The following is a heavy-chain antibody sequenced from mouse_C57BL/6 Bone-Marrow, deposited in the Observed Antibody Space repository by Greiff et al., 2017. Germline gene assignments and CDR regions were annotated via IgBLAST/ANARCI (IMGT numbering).Heavy chain of an antibody. D-gene: IGHD1-1*01. J-gene: IGHJ1*03. CDR3: ARRRYAGSSLHWYFDV. CDR2: IGPGSGST. Sequence: QVQLQQSGAELVKPGASVKISCKASGYTFTDYYINWVKQRPGQGLEWIGKIGPGSGSTYYNEKFKGKATLTADKSSSTAYMQRSSLTSEDSAVYFCARRRYAGSSLHWYFDVWGTGTTVTVSS. V-gene: IGHV1-77*01. CDR1: GYTFTDYY.